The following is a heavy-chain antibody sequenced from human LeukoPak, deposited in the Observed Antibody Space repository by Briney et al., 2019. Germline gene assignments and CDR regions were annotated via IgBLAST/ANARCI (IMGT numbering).Heavy chain of an antibody. CDR2: ISAYNGNT. V-gene: IGHV1-18*01. D-gene: IGHD2-15*01. CDR3: ARDERYCSGGSCYYGGEGY. CDR1: GYTFTSYG. Sequence: GASVKVSCKASGYTFTSYGISWVLQAPGQGLEWMGWISAYNGNTNYAQKLQGRVTMTTDTSTSTAYMELRSLRSDDTAVYYCARDERYCSGGSCYYGGEGYWGQGTLVTVSS. J-gene: IGHJ4*02.